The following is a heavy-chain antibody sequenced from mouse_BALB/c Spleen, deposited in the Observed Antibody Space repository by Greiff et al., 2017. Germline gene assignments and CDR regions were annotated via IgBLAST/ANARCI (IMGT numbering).Heavy chain of an antibody. CDR1: GYAFTHYL. Sequence: QVQLPQSGAELVRPGPSVKVSCKASGYAFTHYLIEWVKQRPGQGLEWIGVINPGSGGTNYNEKFKGKATLTADKSSSTAYMQLSSLTSDDSAVDFCARSEIHYFDYWGQGTTLTVSS. J-gene: IGHJ2*01. CDR3: ARSEIHYFDY. V-gene: IGHV1-54*01. CDR2: INPGSGGT.